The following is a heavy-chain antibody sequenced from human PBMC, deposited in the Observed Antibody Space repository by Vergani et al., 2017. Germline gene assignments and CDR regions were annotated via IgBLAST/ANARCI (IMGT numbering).Heavy chain of an antibody. CDR3: AKASTPTMGFGELPMGY. CDR1: GFTFSSYV. D-gene: IGHD3-10*01. Sequence: EVQLLESGGGLVQPGGSLRLSCAASGFTFSSYVMSWVRQAPGKGLEWVSAISGSGGSTYYADSVKGRFTISRDNSKNTLYLQMNSLRAEDTAVYYCAKASTPTMGFGELPMGYWGQGTLVTVSS. J-gene: IGHJ4*02. V-gene: IGHV3-23*01. CDR2: ISGSGGST.